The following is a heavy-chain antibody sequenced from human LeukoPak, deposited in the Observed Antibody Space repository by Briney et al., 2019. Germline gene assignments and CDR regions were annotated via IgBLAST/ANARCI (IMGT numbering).Heavy chain of an antibody. CDR2: IYYSGST. Sequence: SETLSLTCTVSGGSISSYYWSWIRQPPGKGLEWIGYIYYSGSTNYNPSLKSRVTISVDTSKNQFSLKLSSVTAADTAVYYCARLYGGNSGYYYGMDVWGEGTTVTVSS. CDR1: GGSISSYY. J-gene: IGHJ6*04. D-gene: IGHD4-23*01. CDR3: ARLYGGNSGYYYGMDV. V-gene: IGHV4-59*12.